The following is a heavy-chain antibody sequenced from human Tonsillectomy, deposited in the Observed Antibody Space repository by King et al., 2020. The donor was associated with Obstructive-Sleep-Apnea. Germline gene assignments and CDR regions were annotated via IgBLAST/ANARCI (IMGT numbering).Heavy chain of an antibody. CDR2: IYHSGST. CDR1: GYSISSGYY. V-gene: IGHV4-38-2*02. Sequence: VQLQESGPGLVKPSETLSLTCIVSGYSISSGYYWNWIRQPPGKGLEWIGSIYHSGSTYYNPSLKSRVTISVDTSKFQFSLKLSSVTAADPALYYCARASGITMLEARFDPWGQGTLVTVSS. CDR3: ARASGITMLEARFDP. J-gene: IGHJ5*02. D-gene: IGHD3-10*02.